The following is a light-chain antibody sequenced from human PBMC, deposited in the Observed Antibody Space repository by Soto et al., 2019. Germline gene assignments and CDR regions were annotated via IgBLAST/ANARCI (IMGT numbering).Light chain of an antibody. V-gene: IGLV2-14*01. J-gene: IGLJ1*01. CDR3: SSYTSSSTLYV. CDR2: DVS. CDR1: SSDVGGYNY. Sequence: LXQPASVSGSPGQSITISCTGTSSDVGGYNYVSWYQQHPGKAPKLMIYDVSNRPSGVSNRFSGSKSGNTASLTISGLQAEDEADYYCSSYTSSSTLYVFGTGTKVTVL.